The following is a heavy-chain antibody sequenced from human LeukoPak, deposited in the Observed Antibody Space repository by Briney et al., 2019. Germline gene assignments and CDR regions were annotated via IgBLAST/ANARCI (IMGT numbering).Heavy chain of an antibody. Sequence: PGGSLRLSCAASGFTFSNYGMNWVRQTPGKGLEWVANIKQDGSEKYYVDSVKGRFTISRDNAKNSLYLQMNSLRAEDTAVYYCARDRKGLTMIPWWRAFDIWGQGTMVTVSS. J-gene: IGHJ3*02. V-gene: IGHV3-7*01. CDR2: IKQDGSEK. D-gene: IGHD3-22*01. CDR3: ARDRKGLTMIPWWRAFDI. CDR1: GFTFSNYG.